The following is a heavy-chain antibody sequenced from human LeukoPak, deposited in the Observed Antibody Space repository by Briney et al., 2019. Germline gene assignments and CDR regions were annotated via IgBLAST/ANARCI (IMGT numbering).Heavy chain of an antibody. J-gene: IGHJ4*02. Sequence: GGSLRLSCAASGFIFSSYWMHWVRHAPGKGLVWVSCIKSDGSNIKYADSVKGRFTISRDNAKDSLYLQMNSLRAEDTAVYYCARRYFDYWGQGTLVTVSS. CDR2: IKSDGSNI. CDR1: GFIFSSYW. CDR3: ARRYFDY. V-gene: IGHV3-74*03.